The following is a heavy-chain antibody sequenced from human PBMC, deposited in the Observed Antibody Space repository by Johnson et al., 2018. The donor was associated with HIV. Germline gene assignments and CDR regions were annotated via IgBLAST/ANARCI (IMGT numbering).Heavy chain of an antibody. CDR3: AKDLTYYYGSGSFYDAFDI. CDR2: ISYDGSNK. CDR1: GFTFSSYA. D-gene: IGHD3-10*01. V-gene: IGHV3-30-3*01. J-gene: IGHJ3*02. Sequence: QVQLVESGGGVVQPGRSLRLSCAASGFTFSSYAMHWVRQAPGKGLELVAVISYDGSNKYYADSVKGRFTISRDNSKNTLYLQMNSLRAEDTAVYYCAKDLTYYYGSGSFYDAFDIWGQGTMVTVSS.